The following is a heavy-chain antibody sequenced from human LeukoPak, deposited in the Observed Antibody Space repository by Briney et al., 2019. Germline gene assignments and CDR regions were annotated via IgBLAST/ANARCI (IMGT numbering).Heavy chain of an antibody. CDR3: ATGGYDWDAYDY. CDR2: NSPSGGST. J-gene: IGHJ4*02. V-gene: IGHV1-46*01. D-gene: IGHD3-16*01. CDR1: GYSFSNLY. Sequence: ASVKVSCKASGYSFSNLYIHWVRQAPGQGLEWMGMNSPSGGSTIYAQKFQGRLTMTRDTSTSTVYMELSSLRSEDTAVYFCATGGYDWDAYDYWGQGTPVTVSS.